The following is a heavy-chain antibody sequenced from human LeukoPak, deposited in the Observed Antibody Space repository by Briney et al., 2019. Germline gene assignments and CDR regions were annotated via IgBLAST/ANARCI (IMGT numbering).Heavy chain of an antibody. J-gene: IGHJ3*02. CDR2: INSDGSST. Sequence: PGGSLRLSCAASGNYWMHWVRQAPGKGLVWVSRINSDGSSTSYADSVKGRFTISRDNAKNTLYLQMNSLRAEDTAVYYCARDTTYDILTGYYSPDAFDIWGQGTMVTVSS. CDR3: ARDTTYDILTGYYSPDAFDI. V-gene: IGHV3-74*01. D-gene: IGHD3-9*01. CDR1: GNYW.